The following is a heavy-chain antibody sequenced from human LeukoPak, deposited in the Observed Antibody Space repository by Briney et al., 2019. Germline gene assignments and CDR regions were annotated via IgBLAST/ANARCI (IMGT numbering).Heavy chain of an antibody. D-gene: IGHD3-16*01. CDR1: GFSSRSYG. J-gene: IGHJ4*02. CDR2: IWADGSKQ. CDR3: ATDRGGSPFDK. V-gene: IGHV3-33*01. Sequence: GGSLRLACAASGFSSRSYGMHWVRQAPGKGLEWVAVIWADGSKQIYADSVKGRFTISKDNSKDTLYLQMNSLRVEDTAVYYCATDRGGSPFDKWGQGTLVTVSS.